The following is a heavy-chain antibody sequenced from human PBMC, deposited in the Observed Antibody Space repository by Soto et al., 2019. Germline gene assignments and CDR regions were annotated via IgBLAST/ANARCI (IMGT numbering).Heavy chain of an antibody. D-gene: IGHD3-10*01. V-gene: IGHV4-61*03. Sequence: LSLTCTVSGASVSSDSFFWSWIRQPPGKGLEWIGYIYHNGNTNYSPSLKSRVTISLDTSKDFLSLKLTSVSAADTAHYYCVSVDGSGTYTFFDSWHPGTLLTVST. CDR3: VSVDGSGTYTFFDS. CDR2: IYHNGNT. J-gene: IGHJ4*02. CDR1: GASVSSDSFF.